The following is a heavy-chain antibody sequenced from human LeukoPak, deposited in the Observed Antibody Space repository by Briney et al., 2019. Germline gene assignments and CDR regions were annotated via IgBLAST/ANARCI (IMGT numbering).Heavy chain of an antibody. CDR1: GFTFSTYG. J-gene: IGHJ4*02. D-gene: IGHD5-12*01. CDR3: VRDPYEAY. Sequence: GRSLRLSCAASGFTFSTYGMHWVRQAPGKGLEWVAVIWYDGSNKNYADSVKGRFTISRDNSKNTVYLQMNSLRAEDTAVYYCVRDPYEAYWGQGTLVTVSS. V-gene: IGHV3-33*01. CDR2: IWYDGSNK.